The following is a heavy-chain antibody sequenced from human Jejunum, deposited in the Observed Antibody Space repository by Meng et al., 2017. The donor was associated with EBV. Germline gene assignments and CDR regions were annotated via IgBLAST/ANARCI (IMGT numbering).Heavy chain of an antibody. CDR1: GYSTSRSHW. Sequence: QVQLPGTGPGLGEPLRTLSRACAVPGYSTSRSHWWSGVRQPPGKGLEWIGEMHPGGSTNYNPSLKSRVTISVDNSKNQFSLKLTSVTAADTAVYYCAKSNDYSLNSWGQGTLVTVSS. CDR3: AKSNDYSLNS. CDR2: MHPGGST. J-gene: IGHJ4*02. D-gene: IGHD4-11*01. V-gene: IGHV4-4*03.